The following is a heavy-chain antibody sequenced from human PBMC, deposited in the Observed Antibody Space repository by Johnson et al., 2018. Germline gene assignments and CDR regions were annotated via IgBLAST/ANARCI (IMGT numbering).Heavy chain of an antibody. CDR1: GFTFSRYG. V-gene: IGHV3-30*03. CDR2: ISYEGSNQ. J-gene: IGHJ6*03. CDR3: ARDLGGSSSWCYYYSYMDV. D-gene: IGHD6-13*01. Sequence: QVQLVQYGGGVVQPGRSLRLFCVVSGFTFSRYGMNWVRQAPGKGLEWVAVISYEGSNQYYADSVTGRFTISRDNAKNSLYLQMNSLRAEDTAVYYCARDLGGSSSWCYYYSYMDVWGKGTTVTGSS.